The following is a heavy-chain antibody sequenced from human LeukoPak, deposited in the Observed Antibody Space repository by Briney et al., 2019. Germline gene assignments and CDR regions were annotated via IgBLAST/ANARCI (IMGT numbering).Heavy chain of an antibody. V-gene: IGHV4-59*01. D-gene: IGHD3-10*01. CDR2: IYYSGNT. CDR1: GDSINNYY. CDR3: AGGTYGSDY. Sequence: PSETLSLTCTVSGDSINNYYWNWIRQPPGKGLEWIGYIYYSGNTNYNPSLKSRVTISIDTSKNQFSLKLRSVTAADTAMYYCAGGTYGSDYWGQGTRVTVSS. J-gene: IGHJ4*02.